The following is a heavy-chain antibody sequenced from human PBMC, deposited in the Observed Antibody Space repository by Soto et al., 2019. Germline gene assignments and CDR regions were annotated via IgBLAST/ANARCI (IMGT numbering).Heavy chain of an antibody. V-gene: IGHV3-23*01. CDR3: AKDSRYSDYVRAFDI. J-gene: IGHJ3*02. D-gene: IGHD5-12*01. Sequence: EVQLLESGGGLVQPGGSLRLSCAASGFTFNSYAMTWVRQSPGKGLEWVSTISGSGYGTYYADSMKGRFTISRDHSKNPRYLQLTSLTAEDTVVYFCAKDSRYSDYVRAFDIWGRGTMVTVSS. CDR2: ISGSGYGT. CDR1: GFTFNSYA.